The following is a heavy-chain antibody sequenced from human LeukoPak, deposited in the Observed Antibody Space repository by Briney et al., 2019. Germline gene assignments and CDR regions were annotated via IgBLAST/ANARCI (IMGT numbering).Heavy chain of an antibody. J-gene: IGHJ4*02. Sequence: ASVKVSCKASGYTFTSYGISWVRQAPGQGLEWMGWISAYNGNTNYAQKLQGRVTMTTDTSTSTAYMELRSLRSDDTAVYYCARDRYCSGGSCYPGDGDFDYWGQGTLVTVSS. CDR2: ISAYNGNT. V-gene: IGHV1-18*01. CDR1: GYTFTSYG. D-gene: IGHD2-15*01. CDR3: ARDRYCSGGSCYPGDGDFDY.